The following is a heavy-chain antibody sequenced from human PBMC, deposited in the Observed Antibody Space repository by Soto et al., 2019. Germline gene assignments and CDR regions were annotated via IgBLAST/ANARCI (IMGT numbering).Heavy chain of an antibody. D-gene: IGHD2-21*02. Sequence: QVQLQESGPGLVKPSQTLSLTCTVSGGSISSGGYYWSWIRQHPGKGLEWIGYIYYSGSTYYNPSLKSRVTISVDTSKNQFSLKLSSVTVADTAVYYCARVHGGGDVPWYFDLWGRGTLVTVSS. V-gene: IGHV4-31*03. CDR2: IYYSGST. CDR3: ARVHGGGDVPWYFDL. CDR1: GGSISSGGYY. J-gene: IGHJ2*01.